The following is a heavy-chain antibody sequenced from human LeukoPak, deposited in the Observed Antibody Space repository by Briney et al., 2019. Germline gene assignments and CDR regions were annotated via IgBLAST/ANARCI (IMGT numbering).Heavy chain of an antibody. J-gene: IGHJ4*02. CDR1: GFTFSSYS. CDR3: ARDGYSSSWYSDY. Sequence: GGSLRLSCAASGFTFSSYSMNWVRQAPGKGLEWVSSISSSSSYIYYADSVKGRFTISRDNAKNSLYLQMNSLRAVDTAVYYCARDGYSSSWYSDYWGQGTLVTVSS. V-gene: IGHV3-21*01. D-gene: IGHD6-13*01. CDR2: ISSSSSYI.